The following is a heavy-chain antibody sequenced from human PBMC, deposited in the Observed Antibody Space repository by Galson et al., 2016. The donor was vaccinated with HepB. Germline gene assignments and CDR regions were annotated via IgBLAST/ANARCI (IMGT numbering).Heavy chain of an antibody. V-gene: IGHV4-59*08. J-gene: IGHJ4*02. CDR2: IYDSGAA. CDR1: GVSISTYY. Sequence: SETLSLTCTVSGVSISTYYWNWIRQPPGKGLEWIGNIYDSGAAKYNTSLKSRVSITMDTAKNQFSLNLSSLTAADTAVYYCARHVYGLGSTHWCQGILVTVSS. CDR3: ARHVYGLGSTH. D-gene: IGHD3-16*01.